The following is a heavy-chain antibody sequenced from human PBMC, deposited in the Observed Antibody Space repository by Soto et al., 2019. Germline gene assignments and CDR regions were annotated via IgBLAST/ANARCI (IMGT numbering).Heavy chain of an antibody. D-gene: IGHD4-17*01. CDR1: GFTFSGSA. CDR2: IRSKANSYAT. CDR3: TRPRVDYGGNSDSDY. J-gene: IGHJ4*02. Sequence: GGSLILSCAASGFTFSGSAMHWVRPASGKGLEWVGRIRSKANSYATAYAASVKGRFTISRDDSKNTEYLQMNSLKTEDSAVYYCTRPRVDYGGNSDSDYWGQGTLVTVS. V-gene: IGHV3-73*01.